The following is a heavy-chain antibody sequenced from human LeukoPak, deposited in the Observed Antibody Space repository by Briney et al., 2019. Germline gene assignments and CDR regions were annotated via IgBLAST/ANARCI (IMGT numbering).Heavy chain of an antibody. CDR2: IYSGGST. J-gene: IGHJ4*02. CDR3: ARDVRYGSGRSHDY. D-gene: IGHD3-10*01. Sequence: GGSLRLSCAASGFTVSSNYMSWVRQAPGKGLEWVSVIYSGGSTYYADSVKGRFTISRDNSKNTLYLQMNSLRAEDTAVYYCARDVRYGSGRSHDYWGQGTLVTVSS. CDR1: GFTVSSNY. V-gene: IGHV3-53*01.